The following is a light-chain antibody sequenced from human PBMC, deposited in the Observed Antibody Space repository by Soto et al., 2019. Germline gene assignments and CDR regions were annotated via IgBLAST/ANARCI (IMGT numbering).Light chain of an antibody. CDR2: EVS. V-gene: IGLV2-14*01. Sequence: QSALTQPASVSGSPGQSITISCTGTSSDVGGYNYVSWYQQHPGKVPKLMIYEVSHRPSGVSDRFSGSKSGNTASLTISGLQAEDEADCYCSSYTTSSTLVVFGGGTQLTVL. CDR1: SSDVGGYNY. J-gene: IGLJ2*01. CDR3: SSYTTSSTLVV.